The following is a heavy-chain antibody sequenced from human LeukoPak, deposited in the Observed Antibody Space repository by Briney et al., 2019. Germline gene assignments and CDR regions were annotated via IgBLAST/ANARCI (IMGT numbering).Heavy chain of an antibody. V-gene: IGHV4-4*02. J-gene: IGHJ4*02. Sequence: SGTLSLTCTVSGDSINSLDLWSWVRQPPGKGLEWIGEINHSGSTNYNPSLKSRVTISVDTSKNQFSLKLSSVTAADTAVYYCARGRASYYYGSGSYLGYWGQGTLVTVSS. CDR2: INHSGST. CDR3: ARGRASYYYGSGSYLGY. D-gene: IGHD3-10*01. CDR1: GDSINSLDL.